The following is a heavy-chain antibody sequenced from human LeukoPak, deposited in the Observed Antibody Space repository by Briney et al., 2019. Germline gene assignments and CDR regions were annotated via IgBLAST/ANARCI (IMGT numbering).Heavy chain of an antibody. CDR1: GFMFSNYW. V-gene: IGHV3-7*01. CDR2: IKQDGSES. Sequence: GGSLRLSCAASGFMFSNYWMSWVRQAPGKGLEWVANIKQDGSESRYVDSVKGRFTISRDNAKNSLYLQMNSLRGEDTAVYYCARDGVNYYDISGYDIWGRGTLVTVSS. J-gene: IGHJ4*02. D-gene: IGHD3-22*01. CDR3: ARDGVNYYDISGYDI.